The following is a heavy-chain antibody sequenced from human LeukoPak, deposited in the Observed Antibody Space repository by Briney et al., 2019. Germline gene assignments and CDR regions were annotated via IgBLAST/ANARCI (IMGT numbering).Heavy chain of an antibody. V-gene: IGHV3-33*01. CDR2: IWYDGSNK. J-gene: IGHJ4*02. D-gene: IGHD1-1*01. Sequence: GGSLRLSCAASGFTFSTYGMHWVRQAPGKGLEWVAIIWYDGSNKYYADSVKGRFTISRDNSKNTMYLQVNSLRAEDTAVYYCARKTDQQTGVDYWGQGTLVTAAS. CDR3: ARKTDQQTGVDY. CDR1: GFTFSTYG.